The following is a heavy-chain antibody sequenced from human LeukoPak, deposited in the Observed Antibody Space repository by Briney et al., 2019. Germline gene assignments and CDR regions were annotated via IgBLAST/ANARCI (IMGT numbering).Heavy chain of an antibody. CDR3: TRDQTPYY. CDR1: GFTFGDYA. CDR2: IRSKAYGGTP. J-gene: IGHJ4*02. V-gene: IGHV3-49*04. Sequence: HPGGSLRLSCTASGFTFGDYAMSWVRQAPGKGLEWVGFIRSKAYGGTPEYAASVKSRFTISRDDSNSIAYLEMDSLKTDDTAVYYCTRDQTPYYWGQGTLVTVSS.